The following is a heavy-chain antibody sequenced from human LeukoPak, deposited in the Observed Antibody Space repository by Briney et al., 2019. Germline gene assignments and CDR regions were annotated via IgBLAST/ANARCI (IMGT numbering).Heavy chain of an antibody. CDR1: GDSISKYY. CDR2: ISNGGTT. CDR3: VRLQPNTGEWAFDI. D-gene: IGHD1-1*01. V-gene: IGHV4-59*01. J-gene: IGHJ3*02. Sequence: PSETLSLTCTVSGDSISKYYWSWIRQPPGEGLEWIGYISNGGTTKYNPSLKSRVTISVGTSNNQLSLRLSSVTATDTAVYHCVRLQPNTGEWAFDIWGQGTMVSVSS.